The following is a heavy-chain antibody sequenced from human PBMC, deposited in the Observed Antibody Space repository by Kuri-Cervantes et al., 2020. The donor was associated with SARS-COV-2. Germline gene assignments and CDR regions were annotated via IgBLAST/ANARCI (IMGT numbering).Heavy chain of an antibody. J-gene: IGHJ3*02. D-gene: IGHD1-26*01. CDR1: GFTFSSYA. CDR2: IRGSGGST. Sequence: GGSLRLSCAASGFTFSSYAMSWVRQAPGKGLEWVSAIRGSGGSTYYADSVKGQFTISRDNSKNTLYLQMNSLRAEDTAVYYCAKGPVGATGAFDIWGQGTMVTVSS. V-gene: IGHV3-23*01. CDR3: AKGPVGATGAFDI.